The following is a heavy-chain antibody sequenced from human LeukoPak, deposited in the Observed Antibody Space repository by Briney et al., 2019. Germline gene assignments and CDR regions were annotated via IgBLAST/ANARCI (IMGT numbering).Heavy chain of an antibody. V-gene: IGHV3-7*04. CDR3: AGGADY. Sequence: PWGSLRLSCAASGFTFSNHWMFWVRQAPGKGPECVANIKQDGSEKYYVDSVKGRFTISRDNAKNSLYLQMNSLRADDTAVYYCAGGADYWGQGTLVTVSS. J-gene: IGHJ4*02. CDR2: IKQDGSEK. CDR1: GFTFSNHW.